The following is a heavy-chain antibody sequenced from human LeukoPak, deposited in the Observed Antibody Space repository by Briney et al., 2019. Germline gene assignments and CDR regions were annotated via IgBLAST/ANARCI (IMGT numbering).Heavy chain of an antibody. CDR2: VYYSGTA. Sequence: SETLSLTCTVSSGSVSSGSYYWSWIRQPPGKGLEWIGYVYYSGTANNNPSLNSRVTVSVDTSKNQFSLRLTSLTAADTAVYYCARAEGSSGRRIFDYWGQGTLVTVSS. CDR1: SGSVSSGSYY. J-gene: IGHJ4*02. CDR3: ARAEGSSGRRIFDY. V-gene: IGHV4-61*01. D-gene: IGHD6-19*01.